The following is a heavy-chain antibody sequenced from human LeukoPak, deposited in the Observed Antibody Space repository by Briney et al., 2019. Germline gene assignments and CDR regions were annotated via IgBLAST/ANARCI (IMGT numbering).Heavy chain of an antibody. J-gene: IGHJ5*02. CDR2: IYSGGST. Sequence: GGSLRLSCAASGFTVSSNYMSWVRQAPGKGLEWVSVIYSGGSTYYADSVKGRFTISRDNSKNTLYLQMNSLRAEDTAVYYCARDLPIGITRNNWFDPWGQGTLVTVSS. CDR1: GFTVSSNY. CDR3: ARDLPIGITRNNWFDP. V-gene: IGHV3-66*01. D-gene: IGHD1-1*01.